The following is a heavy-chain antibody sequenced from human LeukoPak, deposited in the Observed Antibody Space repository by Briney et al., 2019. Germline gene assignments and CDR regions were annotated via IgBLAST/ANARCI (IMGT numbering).Heavy chain of an antibody. V-gene: IGHV1-2*02. Sequence: ASVKVSCKASGYTFTGYYIHWVRQAPGQGLEWMGWITPNSGGTNYAQKFQGRVTMTRDTSITTAYMELSRLTSDDTAVYYCARSVTVAIWFGEAFFDYWGQGTLVTVSS. CDR3: ARSVTVAIWFGEAFFDY. CDR2: ITPNSGGT. D-gene: IGHD3-10*01. CDR1: GYTFTGYY. J-gene: IGHJ4*02.